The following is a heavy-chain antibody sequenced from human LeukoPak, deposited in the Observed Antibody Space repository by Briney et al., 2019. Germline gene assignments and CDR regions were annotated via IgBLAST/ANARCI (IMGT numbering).Heavy chain of an antibody. CDR2: IYTSGST. V-gene: IGHV4-61*02. J-gene: IGHJ4*02. CDR1: GGSISSGGYY. Sequence: SETLSLTCTVSGGSISSGGYYWSWIRQPAGKGLEWIGRIYTSGSTNYNPSLKSRVTMSVDTSKDQFSLKLSSVTAADTAVYYCATTARHCSDYWGQGTLVTVSS. D-gene: IGHD6-6*01. CDR3: ATTARHCSDY.